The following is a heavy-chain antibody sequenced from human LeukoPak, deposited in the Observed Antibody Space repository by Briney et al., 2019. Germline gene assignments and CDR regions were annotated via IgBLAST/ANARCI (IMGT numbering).Heavy chain of an antibody. V-gene: IGHV3-23*01. CDR1: GFSFSNYA. Sequence: GGSLRLSCAASGFSFSNYAMSWVRQAPGRGLDWVSHISYSVVTTYYAESVKGRFTISRDNSKDTLYLQIDSLRAGDTATIYFAKGYSGGWYDFVSWGRGALVTVSA. CDR3: AKGYSGGWYDFVS. J-gene: IGHJ4*02. D-gene: IGHD6-19*01. CDR2: ISYSVVTT.